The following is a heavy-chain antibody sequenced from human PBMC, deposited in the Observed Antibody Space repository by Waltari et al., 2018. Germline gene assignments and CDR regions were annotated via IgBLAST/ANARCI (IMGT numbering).Heavy chain of an antibody. CDR3: ARDSIVGAIFDY. V-gene: IGHV4-38-2*02. J-gene: IGHJ4*02. D-gene: IGHD1-26*01. CDR2: IYHRGST. CDR1: GYSISSGYY. Sequence: QVQLQESGPGLVKPSETLSLTCTVSGYSISSGYYCGWPRQPPGKGLEWIGSIYHRGSTYYNPSLKSRVTISVDTSKNQFSLKLSSVTAADTAVYYCARDSIVGAIFDYWGQGTLVTVSS.